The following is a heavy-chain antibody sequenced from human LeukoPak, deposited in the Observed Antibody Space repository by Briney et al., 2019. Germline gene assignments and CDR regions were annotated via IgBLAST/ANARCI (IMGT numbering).Heavy chain of an antibody. V-gene: IGHV3-30*18. CDR2: ISYDGGNK. J-gene: IGHJ4*02. D-gene: IGHD1-26*01. CDR1: GFTFSSYV. Sequence: SGRSLRLSCAASGFTFSSYVMHWVRQAPGKGLEWVAFISYDGGNKYYADSVKGRFTISRDNSKNTLYLQMNSLRTEDTAAYYCAKDLGYSGSYIDCWGQGTLVTVSS. CDR3: AKDLGYSGSYIDC.